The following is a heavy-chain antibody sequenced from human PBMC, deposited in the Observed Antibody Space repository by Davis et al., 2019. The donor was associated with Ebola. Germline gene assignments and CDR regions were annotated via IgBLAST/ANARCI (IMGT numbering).Heavy chain of an antibody. V-gene: IGHV4-34*01. J-gene: IGHJ4*02. Sequence: GSLRLSCAASGFTFSSYWMHWIRQPPGKGLEWIGEVYHTGSANYIPSLKSRVTMSADTSNNNFSMKMTSVTAADTAMYYCARRSYSSTYYFDYWGQGSLVIVSS. D-gene: IGHD3-10*01. CDR1: GFTFSSYW. CDR2: VYHTGSA. CDR3: ARRSYSSTYYFDY.